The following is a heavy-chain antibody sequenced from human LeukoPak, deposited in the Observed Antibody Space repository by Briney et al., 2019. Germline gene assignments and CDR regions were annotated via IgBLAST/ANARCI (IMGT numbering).Heavy chain of an antibody. CDR3: ARDGYSYGYYYFDY. J-gene: IGHJ4*02. V-gene: IGHV4-34*01. D-gene: IGHD5-18*01. Sequence: SETLSLTCAVYGGSFSGYYWSWIRQPPGKGLEWIGEINHSGSTNYNPSLKSRVTISVDTSKNQFSLKLSSVTAAVTAVYYCARDGYSYGYYYFDYWGQGTLVTVSS. CDR1: GGSFSGYY. CDR2: INHSGST.